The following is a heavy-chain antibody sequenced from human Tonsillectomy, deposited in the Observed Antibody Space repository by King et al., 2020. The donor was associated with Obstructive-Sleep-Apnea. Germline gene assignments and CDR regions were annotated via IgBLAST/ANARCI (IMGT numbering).Heavy chain of an antibody. V-gene: IGHV4-59*08. Sequence: VQLQESGPGLVKPSETLSLTCTVSGGSISNYYWSWIRQPPGKGLEWIGYMYYSGNTNYNPSLKSRVTISVYTSEIQFSLRLNSVTAADTAVYYCARHRGGEDSGGYGDYFDYWGQGTLVTVSS. J-gene: IGHJ4*02. D-gene: IGHD5-12*01. CDR2: MYYSGNT. CDR1: GGSISNYY. CDR3: ARHRGGEDSGGYGDYFDY.